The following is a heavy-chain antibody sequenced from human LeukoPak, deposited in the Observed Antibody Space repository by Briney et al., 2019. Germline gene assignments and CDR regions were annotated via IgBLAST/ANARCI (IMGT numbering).Heavy chain of an antibody. V-gene: IGHV4-34*01. D-gene: IGHD4-17*01. CDR1: GGSFSGYY. CDR3: ARAGDYGDYVGWFDP. Sequence: SETLSLTCAVYGGSFSGYYWSWIRQPPGKGLEWIGEINHSGSTNYNPSLKSRVPISVDTSKNQFSLKLTSVTAADTAVYYCARAGDYGDYVGWFDPWGQGTLVTVSS. J-gene: IGHJ5*02. CDR2: INHSGST.